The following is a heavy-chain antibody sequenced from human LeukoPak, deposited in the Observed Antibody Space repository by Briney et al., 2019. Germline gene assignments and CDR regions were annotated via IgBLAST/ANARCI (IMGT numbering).Heavy chain of an antibody. CDR2: INPNSGGT. J-gene: IGHJ4*02. D-gene: IGHD6-13*01. CDR3: AGSSGIAAAAIDY. V-gene: IGHV1-2*02. Sequence: ASVKVSCKASGYTFTGYYMHWVRQAPGQGLEWMGWINPNSGGTNYAQKFQGRVTMTRDTSISTAYMELSRLRSDDTAVYYCAGSSGIAAAAIDYWGQGTLVTVSS. CDR1: GYTFTGYY.